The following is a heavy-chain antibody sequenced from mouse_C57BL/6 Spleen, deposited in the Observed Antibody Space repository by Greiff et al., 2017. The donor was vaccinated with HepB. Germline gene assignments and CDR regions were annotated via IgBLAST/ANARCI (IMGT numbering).Heavy chain of an antibody. Sequence: QVQLKQSGAELARPGASVKLSCKASGYTFTSYGISWVKQRTGQGLEWIGEIYPRSGNTYYNEKFKGKATLTADKSSSTAYMELRSLTSEDSAVYFCARRGSSYVYFDYWGQGTTRTVSS. CDR2: IYPRSGNT. V-gene: IGHV1-81*01. D-gene: IGHD1-1*01. CDR3: ARRGSSYVYFDY. CDR1: GYTFTSYG. J-gene: IGHJ2*01.